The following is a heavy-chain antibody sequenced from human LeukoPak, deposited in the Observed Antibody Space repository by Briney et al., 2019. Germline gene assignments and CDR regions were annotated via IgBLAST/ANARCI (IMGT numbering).Heavy chain of an antibody. CDR2: INHSGST. V-gene: IGHV4-34*01. CDR3: ARFGGARRQTSGYSSGWEPY. CDR1: GGSFSGYY. J-gene: IGHJ4*02. Sequence: PSETLSLTCAVYGGSFSGYYWSWIRQPPGKGLEWIGEINHSGSTNYNPSLKSRVTISVDTSKNQFSLKLSSVTAADTAVYYCARFGGARRQTSGYSSGWEPYWGQGTLVTVSS. D-gene: IGHD6-19*01.